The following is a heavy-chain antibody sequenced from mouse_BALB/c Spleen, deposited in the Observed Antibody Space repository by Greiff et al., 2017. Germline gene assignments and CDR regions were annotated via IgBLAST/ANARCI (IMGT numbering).Heavy chain of an antibody. V-gene: IGHV6-6*01. CDR2: IRSKANNHAT. Sequence: EVQLQQSGGGLVQPGGSMKLSCAASGFTFSDAWMDWVRQSPEKGLEWVAEIRSKANNHATYYAESVKGRFTISRDDSKSSVYLQMNRLRDEDTGIYYCITTGGRGYFDSWGEGTPLTVS. CDR3: ITTGGRGYFDS. J-gene: IGHJ2*01. CDR1: GFTFSDAW. D-gene: IGHD4-1*02.